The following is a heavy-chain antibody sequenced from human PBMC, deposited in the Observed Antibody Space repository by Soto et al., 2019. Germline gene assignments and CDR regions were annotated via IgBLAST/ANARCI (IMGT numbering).Heavy chain of an antibody. D-gene: IGHD4-17*01. Sequence: EVQLVESGGGLVQPGGSLRLSCAASGFTFSSYAMHWVRQAPGKGLEYVSAISSNGGSTYYANSVKGRFTISRDNSKNTLDLQMGSLRAEDMAVYYCARDQYGDYAGWFDPWGQGTLVTVSS. CDR3: ARDQYGDYAGWFDP. J-gene: IGHJ5*02. V-gene: IGHV3-64*01. CDR1: GFTFSSYA. CDR2: ISSNGGST.